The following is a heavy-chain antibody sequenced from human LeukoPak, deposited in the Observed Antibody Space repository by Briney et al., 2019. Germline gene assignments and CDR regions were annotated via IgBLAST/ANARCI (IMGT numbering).Heavy chain of an antibody. V-gene: IGHV3-23*01. CDR2: LTGSAIST. CDR1: GFSFSVYA. D-gene: IGHD6-19*01. CDR3: AKASYTSGNDYYYYYYMDV. J-gene: IGHJ6*03. Sequence: PGGSLRLSCVASGFSFSVYAMSWVRQAPGKGLEWVSGLTGSAISTYYAESVKGRFTISRDNSKNTLYLQMNSLRAEDTAVYYCAKASYTSGNDYYYYYYMDVWGKGTTVTVSS.